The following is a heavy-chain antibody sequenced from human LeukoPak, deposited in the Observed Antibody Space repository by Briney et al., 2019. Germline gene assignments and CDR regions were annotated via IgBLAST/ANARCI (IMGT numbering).Heavy chain of an antibody. CDR2: IYHSGST. D-gene: IGHD6-13*01. CDR1: GYTISSGYY. J-gene: IGHJ1*01. Sequence: PSETLSLTCTVSGYTISSGYYWGWIRQPPGKGLEWIGSIYHSGSTYYNPSLKSRVTISVDTSKNQFSLKLSSVTAADTAVYYCARSLPIAAAGEYFQHWGQGTLVTVSS. V-gene: IGHV4-38-2*02. CDR3: ARSLPIAAAGEYFQH.